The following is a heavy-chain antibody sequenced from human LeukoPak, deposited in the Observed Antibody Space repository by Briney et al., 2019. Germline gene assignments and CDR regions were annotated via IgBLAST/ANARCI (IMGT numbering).Heavy chain of an antibody. Sequence: GGSLRLSCAASGFTFSDYYMSWIRQAPGKGLEWLSFISPSGGAIYYADSVKGRFTISRDNAKNSLYLQMNSLRAEDTAVYYCARDIEAAGLFLDYWGQGTLVTVSS. CDR1: GFTFSDYY. V-gene: IGHV3-11*04. CDR3: ARDIEAAGLFLDY. D-gene: IGHD6-13*01. J-gene: IGHJ4*02. CDR2: ISPSGGAI.